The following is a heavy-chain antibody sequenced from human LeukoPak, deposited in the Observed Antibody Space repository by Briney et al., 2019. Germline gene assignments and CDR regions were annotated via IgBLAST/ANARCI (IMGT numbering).Heavy chain of an antibody. CDR2: IYYSGST. D-gene: IGHD3-10*01. CDR1: GGSISSYY. CDR3: ARVEEGYGSGRRGNFYYYYMDV. V-gene: IGHV4-59*01. Sequence: SETLSLTCTVSGGSISSYYWSWIRQPPGKGLEWIGYIYYSGSTNYNPSLKSRVTISVDTSKNQFSLKLSSVTTPDTAVYYCARVEEGYGSGRRGNFYYYYMDVWGKGTTVTISS. J-gene: IGHJ6*03.